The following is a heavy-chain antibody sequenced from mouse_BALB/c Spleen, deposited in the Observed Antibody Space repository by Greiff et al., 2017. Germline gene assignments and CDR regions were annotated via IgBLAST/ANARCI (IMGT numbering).Heavy chain of an antibody. J-gene: IGHJ4*01. D-gene: IGHD2-1*01. CDR1: GYTFSSYW. CDR2: ILPGSGST. Sequence: VQLQQSGAELMKPGASVKISCKATGYTFSSYWIEWVKQRPGHGLEWIGEILPGSGSTNYNEKFKGKATFTADTSSNTAYMQLSSLTSEDSAVYYCAKYYGNSYYYAMDYWGQGTSVTVSS. CDR3: AKYYGNSYYYAMDY. V-gene: IGHV1-9*01.